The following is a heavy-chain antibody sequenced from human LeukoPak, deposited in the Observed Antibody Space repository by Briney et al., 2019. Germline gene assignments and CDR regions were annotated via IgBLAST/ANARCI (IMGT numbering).Heavy chain of an antibody. Sequence: QPGGSLRLSCGPSGFTFTAYSMNWGRQAPGEGPEWVSVIRAEGHRTYYADSVQGRFTISRDNSNNMLYLQMNTLRGEATAVYYCAQQAWFGAIQGIFHSRGRGTLVTVSS. CDR1: GFTFTAYS. CDR2: IRAEGHRT. CDR3: AQQAWFGAIQGIFHS. V-gene: IGHV3-23*01. J-gene: IGHJ4*02. D-gene: IGHD3-10*01.